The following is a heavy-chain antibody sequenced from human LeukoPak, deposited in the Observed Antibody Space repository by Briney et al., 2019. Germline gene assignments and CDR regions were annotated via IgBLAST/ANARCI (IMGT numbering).Heavy chain of an antibody. Sequence: PGRSLRLSCAASGFTFDDYAMHWVRQAPGKGLEWVSGISWNSGSIGYADSVKGRFTISRDNAKNSLYLQMNSLRAEDMALYYCAKALYSSSSFDAFDIWGQGTMVTVSS. J-gene: IGHJ3*02. V-gene: IGHV3-9*03. CDR3: AKALYSSSSFDAFDI. D-gene: IGHD6-6*01. CDR1: GFTFDDYA. CDR2: ISWNSGSI.